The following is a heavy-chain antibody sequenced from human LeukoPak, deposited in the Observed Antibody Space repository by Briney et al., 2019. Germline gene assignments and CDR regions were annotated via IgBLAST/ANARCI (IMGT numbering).Heavy chain of an antibody. V-gene: IGHV1-3*03. D-gene: IGHD6-19*01. CDR1: GYTFTDYA. CDR2: ITTGRGET. CDR3: ARGGQQWRGGNYFDS. Sequence: ASVKVSCKASGYTFTDYALHWVRQAPGQSLEWMGWITTGRGETRYSQDFQRRITLTRDKSANTVYMDLSDLTSEDAAIYYCARGGQQWRGGNYFDSWGQGTLVAVSS. J-gene: IGHJ4*02.